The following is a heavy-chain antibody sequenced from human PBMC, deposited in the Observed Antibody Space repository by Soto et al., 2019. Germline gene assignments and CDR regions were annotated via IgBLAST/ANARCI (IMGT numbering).Heavy chain of an antibody. D-gene: IGHD1-26*01. CDR1: GFTFSDYG. CDR2: ISSGSDTI. V-gene: IGHV3-48*02. J-gene: IGHJ4*01. Sequence: EVQLVESGGGLVQPGGSLRLSCSVSGFTFSDYGVNWVRQAPGKGLEWISYISSGSDTIYYAESVQGRFTISRDDAKNSLFLQMNNLRNEDTAVYYCARVSKTWEDDYRGHGTLVTVSS. CDR3: ARVSKTWEDDY.